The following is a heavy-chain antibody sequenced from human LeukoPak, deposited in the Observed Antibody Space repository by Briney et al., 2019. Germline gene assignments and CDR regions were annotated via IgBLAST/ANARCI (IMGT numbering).Heavy chain of an antibody. CDR1: GFTFSSYA. D-gene: IGHD3-9*01. CDR3: AKVAGDVLRYFDWLPNYYYYGMDV. J-gene: IGHJ6*02. Sequence: GGSLRPSCAASGFTFSSYAMSWVRQAPGKGLEWVSAISGSGGSTYYADSVKGRFTISRDNSKNTLYLQMNSLRAEGTAVYYCAKVAGDVLRYFDWLPNYYYYGMDVWGQGTTVTVSS. CDR2: ISGSGGST. V-gene: IGHV3-23*01.